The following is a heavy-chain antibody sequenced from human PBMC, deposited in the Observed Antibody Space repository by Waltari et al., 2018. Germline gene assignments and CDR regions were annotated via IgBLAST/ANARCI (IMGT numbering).Heavy chain of an antibody. J-gene: IGHJ2*01. Sequence: QVHLVQSASEVKNPGASVMLSCRASGYSLTYASLHWVRQTPGQGLEWMAWIATETGKTRYSQNFQDRVRISRDTSANTAYMELSSLRSEDTALYFCARDRGPQYPGHWFFDLWGPGTLVTVSS. V-gene: IGHV1-3*04. CDR1: GYSLTYAS. D-gene: IGHD2-15*01. CDR3: ARDRGPQYPGHWFFDL. CDR2: IATETGKT.